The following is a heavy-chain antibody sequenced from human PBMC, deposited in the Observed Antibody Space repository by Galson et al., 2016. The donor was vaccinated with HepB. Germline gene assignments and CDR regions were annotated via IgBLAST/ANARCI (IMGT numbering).Heavy chain of an antibody. J-gene: IGHJ3*01. Sequence: PALVKPTQTLTLTCTFSGFSLTTGGVGVGWIRQPPGKALEWLALIYWDDDERYSPSLQSRLTITKGTSKNQVVLTMTNMDPVDTATYYCVHRLNHLLGFDDWGIYYTFDVWGQGTMVTVSS. CDR2: IYWDDDE. V-gene: IGHV2-5*02. CDR1: GFSLTTGGVG. D-gene: IGHD3-10*01. CDR3: VHRLNHLLGFDDWGIYYTFDV.